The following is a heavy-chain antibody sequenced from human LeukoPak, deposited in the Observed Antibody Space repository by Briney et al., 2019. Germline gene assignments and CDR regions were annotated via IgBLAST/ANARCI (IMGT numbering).Heavy chain of an antibody. Sequence: PGGSLRLSCVASGFTFSSYWMSWVRQAPGKGLEWVANIKQEGSEKYYVDSVMGRFTISRDNAKNSVYLQMSSLRVEDTAVYYCARGFGYSNGWGQGTLVTVSS. CDR3: ARGFGYSNG. D-gene: IGHD6-19*01. V-gene: IGHV3-7*01. CDR2: IKQEGSEK. CDR1: GFTFSSYW. J-gene: IGHJ4*02.